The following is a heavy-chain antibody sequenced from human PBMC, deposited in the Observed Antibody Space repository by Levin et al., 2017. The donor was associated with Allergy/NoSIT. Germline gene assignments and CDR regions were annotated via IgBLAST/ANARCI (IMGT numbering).Heavy chain of an antibody. CDR3: ARGAGFDHLSGDF. CDR1: GYTFNIYY. V-gene: IGHV1-46*02. Sequence: ASVKVSCKADGYTFNIYYIHWVRQAPGQGLEWMGMISTGAGGVTTYAQKFQRRVAMTRDTYTSTAYMELSSLRSADTAVYYCARGAGFDHLSGDFWGQGTLVTVSS. D-gene: IGHD1-14*01. CDR2: ISTGAGGVT. J-gene: IGHJ4*02.